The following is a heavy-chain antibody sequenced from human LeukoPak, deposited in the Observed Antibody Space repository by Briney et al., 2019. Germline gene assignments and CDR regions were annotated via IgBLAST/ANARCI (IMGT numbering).Heavy chain of an antibody. D-gene: IGHD3-10*01. CDR2: IIPIFGTA. CDR3: ARRHYYGSGTKNRAVSWFDP. V-gene: IGHV1-69*13. CDR1: GGTFSSYA. J-gene: IGHJ5*02. Sequence: ASVKVSCKASGGTFSSYAISWVRQAPGQGLEWMGGIIPIFGTANYAQKFQGRVTITADESTSTAYMELSSLRSEDTAVYYCARRHYYGSGTKNRAVSWFDPWGQGTLVAVSS.